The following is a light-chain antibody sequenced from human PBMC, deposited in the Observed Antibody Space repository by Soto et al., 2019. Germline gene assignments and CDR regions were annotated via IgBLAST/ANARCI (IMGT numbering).Light chain of an antibody. CDR2: EVS. CDR1: SSDVGGYNY. J-gene: IGLJ1*01. CDR3: SSYTASSTLL. V-gene: IGLV2-14*03. Sequence: QSVLTQPASVSGSPVQSITMSCTGTSSDVGGYNYVSWSQQHPGKAPKLLISEVSNRPSGVSNRFSGSKSGNTASLTISGLQADDEADYYCSSYTASSTLLFGTGTKATVL.